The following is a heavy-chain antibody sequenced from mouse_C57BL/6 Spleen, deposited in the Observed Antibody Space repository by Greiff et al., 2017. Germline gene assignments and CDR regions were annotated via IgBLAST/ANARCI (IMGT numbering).Heavy chain of an antibody. CDR1: GYTFTSYW. D-gene: IGHD1-1*01. V-gene: IGHV1-50*01. J-gene: IGHJ2*01. Sequence: QVQLQQPGAELVKPGASVKLSCKASGYTFTSYWMQWVKQRPGQGLEWIGEIDPSDSYTNYNQKFKGKAPLTVDTSSSTAYMQLSSLTSEDSAVYYCVKSVYYYGSSNYFDYWGQGTTLTVSS. CDR3: VKSVYYYGSSNYFDY. CDR2: IDPSDSYT.